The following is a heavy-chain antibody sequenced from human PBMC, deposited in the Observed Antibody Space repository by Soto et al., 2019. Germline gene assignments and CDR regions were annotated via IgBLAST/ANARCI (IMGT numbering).Heavy chain of an antibody. V-gene: IGHV3-30*18. CDR3: AKDHGNYYDSSLRFDP. J-gene: IGHJ5*02. D-gene: IGHD3-22*01. CDR2: ISYDGSNK. Sequence: QVQLVESGGGVVQPGRSLRLSCAASGFTFSSYGMHWVRQAPGKGLEWVAVISYDGSNKYYADSVKGRFTISRDNSKNTLYLLMNSLRAEDTAVYYCAKDHGNYYDSSLRFDPWGQGTLVTVSS. CDR1: GFTFSSYG.